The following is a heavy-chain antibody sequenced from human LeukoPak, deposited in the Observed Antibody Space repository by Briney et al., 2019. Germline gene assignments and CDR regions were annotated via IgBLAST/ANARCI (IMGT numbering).Heavy chain of an antibody. D-gene: IGHD2-2*01. J-gene: IGHJ6*02. CDR1: GGSISSCY. CDR3: ARDFSSTDYYYCGMDV. V-gene: IGHV4-4*07. CDR2: IYTSGST. Sequence: PSETLSLTCTVSGGSISSCYWSWIRQPAGKGLEWIGRIYTSGSTNYNPSLKSRVTMSVDTSKNQFSLKLSSVTAADTAVYYCARDFSSTDYYYCGMDVWGQGTTVTVSS.